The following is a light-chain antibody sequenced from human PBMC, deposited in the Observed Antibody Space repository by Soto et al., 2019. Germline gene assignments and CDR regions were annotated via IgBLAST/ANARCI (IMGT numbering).Light chain of an antibody. V-gene: IGKV1-9*01. CDR2: GAS. CDR3: QGHSTYPRT. J-gene: IGKJ3*01. Sequence: PQSPATLSVSPGERATLSRRASQGISTYLAWYQQKPGKANKNLIYGASTLQSGVPSRFSVSGSGTEFTLTISSLQPEEFATYYCQGHSTYPRTFGPGTKVDIK. CDR1: QGISTY.